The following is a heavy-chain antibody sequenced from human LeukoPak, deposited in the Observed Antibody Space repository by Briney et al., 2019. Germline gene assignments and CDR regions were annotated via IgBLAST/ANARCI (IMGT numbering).Heavy chain of an antibody. J-gene: IGHJ6*02. CDR1: GFTFRSYC. V-gene: IGHV3-30*18. CDR2: LSYDGNNK. D-gene: IGHD3-10*01. CDR3: AKRDYFGSVDSYYAMDV. Sequence: GGSLRLSCAASGFTFRSYCMHWVRQAPGKGLEWVAVLSYDGNNKYYGDFVEGRFTTSRDNSKTTLYLQMNSLGAEDTAVYYCAKRDYFGSVDSYYAMDVWGQGTTVTVSS.